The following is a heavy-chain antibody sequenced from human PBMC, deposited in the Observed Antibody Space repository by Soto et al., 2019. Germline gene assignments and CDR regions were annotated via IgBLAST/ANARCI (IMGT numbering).Heavy chain of an antibody. J-gene: IGHJ6*01. CDR2: IYARGDT. Sequence: PAETLSLTCTVSGGSMSSYYWNWVRQPAGRGPEWIGRIYARGDTNYNPSLKSRVTMFVDRSTNEFSLRMTSVTAADTAVYYCAGIGEEVYYGMDVWGQGTKVIVS. CDR3: AGIGEEVYYGMDV. V-gene: IGHV4-4*07. CDR1: GGSMSSYY. D-gene: IGHD1-26*01.